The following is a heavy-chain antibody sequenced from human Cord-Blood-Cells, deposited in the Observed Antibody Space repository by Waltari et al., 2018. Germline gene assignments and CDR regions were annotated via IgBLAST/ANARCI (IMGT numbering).Heavy chain of an antibody. D-gene: IGHD2-21*01. CDR1: GGSISSGGYY. J-gene: IGHJ4*02. Sequence: QVQLQESGPGLVKPSQPLSLTCTVSGGSISSGGYYWSWIRQHPGKGLEWIGYISYSGSTYYSPSLKSRVTIAVDTSKNRFSLKLSSVTAADTAVYYCARGGRGGDWGNFDYWGQGTLGTVSS. V-gene: IGHV4-31*03. CDR2: ISYSGST. CDR3: ARGGRGGDWGNFDY.